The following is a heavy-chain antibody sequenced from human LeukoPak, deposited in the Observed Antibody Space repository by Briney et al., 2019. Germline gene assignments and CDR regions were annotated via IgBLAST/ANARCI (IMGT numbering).Heavy chain of an antibody. CDR3: SRAYSTGWLGINDY. Sequence: GGSLRLSCTASGFAFSDYAMSWVRQAPGKGLEWVGFVRNKANGGTADYAASVKGRFTISRDDSKTIAYLQMNSLKTEDTAVYYCSRAYSTGWLGINDYWGQGALVTVSS. CDR2: VRNKANGGTA. J-gene: IGHJ4*02. V-gene: IGHV3-49*04. CDR1: GFAFSDYA. D-gene: IGHD6-13*01.